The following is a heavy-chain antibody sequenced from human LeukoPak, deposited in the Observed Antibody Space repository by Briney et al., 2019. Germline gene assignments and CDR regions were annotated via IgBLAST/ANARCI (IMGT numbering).Heavy chain of an antibody. CDR2: ISYDGSNK. V-gene: IGHV3-30*18. CDR1: GCTFTSYG. CDR3: AKDLSSGSFDP. Sequence: GGSLRLSCAASGCTFTSYGMHRVRQAPGKGLEWVAVISYDGSNKYYADSVKGRFTISRDNSKNTLYLQMNSLRAEDTAVYYCAKDLSSGSFDPWGQGTLVTVSS. D-gene: IGHD6-19*01. J-gene: IGHJ5*02.